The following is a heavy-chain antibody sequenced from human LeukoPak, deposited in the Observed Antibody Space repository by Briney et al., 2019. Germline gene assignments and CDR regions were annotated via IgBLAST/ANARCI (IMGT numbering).Heavy chain of an antibody. CDR2: VISGGRTM. V-gene: IGHV3-48*03. J-gene: IGHJ4*02. CDR3: ARGASWIQLWQFDH. CDR1: GFGFSSFE. Sequence: SLRLACAASGFGFSSFEMNWVRLAPGKGLEWVSYVISGGRTMYYADSVKGRFTISRDNAKDSLYLHMNSLGAEDTGVYFCARGASWIQLWQFDHWGQGTQVTVSS. D-gene: IGHD5-18*01.